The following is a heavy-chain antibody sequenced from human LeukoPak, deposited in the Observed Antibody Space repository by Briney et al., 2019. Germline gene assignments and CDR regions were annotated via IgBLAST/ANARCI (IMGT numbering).Heavy chain of an antibody. D-gene: IGHD6-19*01. CDR1: GYTFTSYA. V-gene: IGHV1-3*01. CDR2: IDAGNGNT. J-gene: IGHJ4*02. Sequence: GASVKVSCKASGYTFTSYAMHWVRQAPGQRLEWMGWIDAGNGNTKYSQKFQGRVTITRDTSASTAYMELSSLRSEDTGVYYCARVHSSGYLAYWGQGTLVTVSS. CDR3: ARVHSSGYLAY.